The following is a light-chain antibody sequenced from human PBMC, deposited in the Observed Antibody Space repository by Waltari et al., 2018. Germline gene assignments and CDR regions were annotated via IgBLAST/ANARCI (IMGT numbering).Light chain of an antibody. CDR2: DAS. J-gene: IGKJ4*01. Sequence: EIVLTQSPATLSLSPGERATLSCRASQSVSSYLALYQQKPGQAPRLLIYDASNRATGIPARFSGSGSGTDFTLTISSLEPEDFAVYYCQQRSNWPLLTFGGGTKVEIK. V-gene: IGKV3-11*01. CDR3: QQRSNWPLLT. CDR1: QSVSSY.